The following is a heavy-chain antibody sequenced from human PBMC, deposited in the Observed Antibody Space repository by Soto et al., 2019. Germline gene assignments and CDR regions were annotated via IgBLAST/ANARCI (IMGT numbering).Heavy chain of an antibody. J-gene: IGHJ4*02. CDR2: SYWDDEK. CDR3: AHRAYFDSGKQFDY. CDR1: GFSLSTSGAG. D-gene: IGHD3-10*01. Sequence: QITLKESGPTLVKPTQTLTLTCTFSGFSLSTSGAGVGWIRQPPGKALEWLAISYWDDEKRYSPSLKTRLTVTKDTDKNHVVLTITNVDPVDTATYYCAHRAYFDSGKQFDYWGQGTLVSVSS. V-gene: IGHV2-5*02.